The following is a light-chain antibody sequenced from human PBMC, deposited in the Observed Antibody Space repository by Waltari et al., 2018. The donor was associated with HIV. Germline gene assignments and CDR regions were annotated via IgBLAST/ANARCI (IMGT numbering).Light chain of an antibody. CDR2: GKK. J-gene: IGLJ2*01. Sequence: SSELTQDPTVSVALGHSVTITCRGDSLRTFYASWYQQKPGQAPILVIYGKKYRPSGIPDRFSGSSSGNTASLTITGAQAEDEAEYFCNSRDSSVNDVVFGGGTKLTVL. CDR3: NSRDSSVNDVV. V-gene: IGLV3-19*01. CDR1: SLRTFY.